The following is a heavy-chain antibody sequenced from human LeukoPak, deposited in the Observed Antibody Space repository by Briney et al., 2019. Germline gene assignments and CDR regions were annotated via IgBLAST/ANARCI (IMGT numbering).Heavy chain of an antibody. J-gene: IGHJ4*02. Sequence: PSETLSLTCAVYGGSFSGYYWSWIRQPPGKGLEWIGEINHSGSTNYNPSLKSRVTISVDTSKNQFSLKLSSVTAADTAVYYCARGGRKLYYYDSSGPRTPFDYWGRGTLVTVSS. CDR3: ARGGRKLYYYDSSGPRTPFDY. D-gene: IGHD3-22*01. CDR1: GGSFSGYY. CDR2: INHSGST. V-gene: IGHV4-34*01.